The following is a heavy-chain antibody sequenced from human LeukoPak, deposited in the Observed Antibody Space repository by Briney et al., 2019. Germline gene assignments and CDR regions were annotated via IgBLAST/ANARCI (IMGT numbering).Heavy chain of an antibody. CDR3: AKDRESSGWYRQYYFDY. CDR2: ISGSGGST. CDR1: GFTFSSYA. Sequence: PGGSLRISCAASGFTFSSYARSWVRQAPGKGLEWVSAISGSGGSTYYADSVKGRFTISRDNSKNTLYLQMNSLRAEDTAVYYCAKDRESSGWYRQYYFDYWGQGTLVTVSS. V-gene: IGHV3-23*01. J-gene: IGHJ4*02. D-gene: IGHD6-19*01.